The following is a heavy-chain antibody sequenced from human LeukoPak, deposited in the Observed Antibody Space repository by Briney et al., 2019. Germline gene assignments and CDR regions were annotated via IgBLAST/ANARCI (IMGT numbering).Heavy chain of an antibody. CDR2: IYYSGST. Sequence: PSETLSLTCTVSGGSISSSSYYWGWIRQPPGKGLEWIGSIYYSGSTNYNPSLKSRVTISVDTSKNQFSLKLSSVTAADTAVYYCARVLSRYRWELLRIDSYYYMDVWGKGTTVTVSS. J-gene: IGHJ6*03. D-gene: IGHD1-26*01. V-gene: IGHV4-39*07. CDR3: ARVLSRYRWELLRIDSYYYMDV. CDR1: GGSISSSSYY.